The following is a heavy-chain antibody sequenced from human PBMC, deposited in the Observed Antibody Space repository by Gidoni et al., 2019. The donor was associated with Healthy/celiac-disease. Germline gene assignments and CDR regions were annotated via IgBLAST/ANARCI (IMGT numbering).Heavy chain of an antibody. D-gene: IGHD6-19*01. J-gene: IGHJ6*02. CDR2: ISAYNGNT. V-gene: IGHV1-18*01. Sequence: QVQLVQSGAEVKKPGASVTVSCKASGYTFTSYGISWVRQAPGQGLEWMGWISAYNGNTNYAQKLQGRVTMTTDTSTSTAYMELRSLRSDDTAVYYCARTTRIAVAGPGNYYGMDVWGQGTTVTVSS. CDR3: ARTTRIAVAGPGNYYGMDV. CDR1: GYTFTSYG.